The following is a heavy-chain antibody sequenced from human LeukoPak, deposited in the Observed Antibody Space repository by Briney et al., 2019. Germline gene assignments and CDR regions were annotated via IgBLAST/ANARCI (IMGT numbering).Heavy chain of an antibody. V-gene: IGHV1-18*01. CDR1: GYTFTSYG. Sequence: ASVKVSCKASGYTFTSYGISWVRQAPGQGLELMGWISAYNGNTNYAQKLQGRVTMTTDTSTSTAYMELRSLRSDDTAVYYCARDRATMVRGGGRRAFDIWGQGTMVTVSS. D-gene: IGHD3-10*01. CDR2: ISAYNGNT. CDR3: ARDRATMVRGGGRRAFDI. J-gene: IGHJ3*02.